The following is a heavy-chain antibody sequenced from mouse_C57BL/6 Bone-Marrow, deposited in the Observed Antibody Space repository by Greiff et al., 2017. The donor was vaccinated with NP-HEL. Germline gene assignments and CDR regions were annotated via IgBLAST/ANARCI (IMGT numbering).Heavy chain of an antibody. Sequence: EVQLQQSGPELVKPGASVKIPCKASGYTFTDYNMDWVKQSHGKSLEWIGDINPNNGGTIYNQKFKGKATLTVDKSSSTAYMERRSLTSEDTAVYYCARGVTRGKWFAYWGQGTLVTVSA. CDR2: INPNNGGT. CDR3: ARGVTRGKWFAY. CDR1: GYTFTDYN. V-gene: IGHV1-18*01. D-gene: IGHD2-3*01. J-gene: IGHJ3*01.